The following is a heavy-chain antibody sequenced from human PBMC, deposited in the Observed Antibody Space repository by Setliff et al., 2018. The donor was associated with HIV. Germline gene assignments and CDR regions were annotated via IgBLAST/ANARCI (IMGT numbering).Heavy chain of an antibody. D-gene: IGHD6-6*01. V-gene: IGHV4-39*02. CDR3: ARRTAPPSGFYSHYYFDV. Sequence: SETLSLTCTVSGGSSSTSDYYWGWIRQPPGKGLEWIGYIFYNGNTYYSPALKSRVTISIDTSRNRFSLRLSSVTAADSAVYYCARRTAPPSGFYSHYYFDVWGKGTTVTAP. CDR2: IFYNGNT. CDR1: GGSSSTSDYY. J-gene: IGHJ6*03.